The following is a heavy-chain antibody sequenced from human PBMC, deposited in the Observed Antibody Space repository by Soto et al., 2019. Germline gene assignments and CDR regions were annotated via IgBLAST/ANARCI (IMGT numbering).Heavy chain of an antibody. V-gene: IGHV3-23*01. J-gene: IGHJ4*02. Sequence: VGSLRLSCAAFVFTFNTYAMTCVRHLPGKWLEWVAVITGSGGTIYYADSVKGRFTISRDNSKGTVYLQMNSLRADDTALYYWAKDKSASGVFQFWGQATQVTVS. CDR2: ITGSGGTI. CDR1: VFTFNTYA. CDR3: AKDKSASGVFQF. D-gene: IGHD3-10*01.